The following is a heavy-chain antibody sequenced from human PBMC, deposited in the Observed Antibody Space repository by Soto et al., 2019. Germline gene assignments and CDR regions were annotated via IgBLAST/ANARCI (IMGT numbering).Heavy chain of an antibody. Sequence: GGSLRLSCAAYGFTFSSYAMHWVRQAPGKGLEWVAVISYDGSNKYYADSVKGRFTISRDNSKNTLYLQMNSLRAEDTAVYYCARASITDYFDYWGQGTLVTVSS. CDR3: ARASITDYFDY. CDR2: ISYDGSNK. D-gene: IGHD3-10*01. CDR1: GFTFSSYA. J-gene: IGHJ4*02. V-gene: IGHV3-30-3*01.